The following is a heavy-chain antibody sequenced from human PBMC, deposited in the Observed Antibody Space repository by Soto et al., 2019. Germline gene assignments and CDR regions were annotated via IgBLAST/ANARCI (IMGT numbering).Heavy chain of an antibody. CDR2: INPNSGGT. D-gene: IGHD2-15*01. CDR1: GYTFTVYY. V-gene: IGHV1-2*04. CDR3: ARSSTVVQNDAFDV. Sequence: ASVKVSCKASGYTFTVYYMHWVRQAPGQGPEWMGWINPNSGGTNYAQKFQGWVTMTRDTSISTAYMELSRLRSDDTAVYYCARSSTVVQNDAFDVRRQGTKVSVTS. J-gene: IGHJ3*01.